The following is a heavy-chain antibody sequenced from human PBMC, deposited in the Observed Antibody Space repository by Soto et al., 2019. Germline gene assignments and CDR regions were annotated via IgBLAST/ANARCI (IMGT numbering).Heavy chain of an antibody. Sequence: EVQLVESGGGLIQPGGSLRLSCAASGFTVSSNYMSWVRQAPGKGLEWVSVIYSGGSTYYADSVKGRFTISRDNSKNTLYLQMNSLRAEDTAVYYCARQAYSSSWYYYYYGMDVWGQGTTVTVSS. CDR1: GFTVSSNY. CDR2: IYSGGST. D-gene: IGHD6-13*01. V-gene: IGHV3-53*01. CDR3: ARQAYSSSWYYYYYGMDV. J-gene: IGHJ6*02.